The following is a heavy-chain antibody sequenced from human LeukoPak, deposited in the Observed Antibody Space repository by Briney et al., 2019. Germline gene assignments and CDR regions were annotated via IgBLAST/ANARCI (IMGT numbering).Heavy chain of an antibody. Sequence: ASVKVSCKASGYTFTSYGISWVRQAPGQGLEWMGWISAYNGNTNYAQKLQGRVTMTTDTSTSTAYMELSRLRSDDTAVYYCARAGPDNYDILTGYSIYYYYYYYMDVWGKGTTVTVSS. CDR3: ARAGPDNYDILTGYSIYYYYYYYMDV. CDR2: ISAYNGNT. D-gene: IGHD3-9*01. J-gene: IGHJ6*03. CDR1: GYTFTSYG. V-gene: IGHV1-18*01.